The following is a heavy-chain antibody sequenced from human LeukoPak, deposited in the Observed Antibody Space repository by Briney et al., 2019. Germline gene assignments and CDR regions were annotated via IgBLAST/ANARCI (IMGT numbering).Heavy chain of an antibody. CDR3: AREGNGLLSKDLDY. Sequence: ASVMVSCKGSGYTFTDYYLHWVRQAPGQGLEWVGYINPRDGGTSSPPNFRGRVTMTTDASSSTVYMELSRLTSDDMAIYYCAREGNGLLSKDLDYWGQGTLVTVSS. V-gene: IGHV1-2*02. D-gene: IGHD2-15*01. CDR2: INPRDGGT. CDR1: GYTFTDYY. J-gene: IGHJ4*02.